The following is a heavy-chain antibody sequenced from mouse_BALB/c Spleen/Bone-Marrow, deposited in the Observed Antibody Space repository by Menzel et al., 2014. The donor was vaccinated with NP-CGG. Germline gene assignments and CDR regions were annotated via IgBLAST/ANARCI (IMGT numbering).Heavy chain of an antibody. CDR1: GFAFSSYD. CDR2: ISSGGGST. Sequence: EVMLVESGGGLVKPGGSLKLSCAASGFAFSSYDMSWVRQTPEKGLEWVAYISSGGGSTYYPDTVKGRFTISRDNAKNTLYLQMSSLKSEDTAMYYCARTTPYAMDYWGQGTSVTVSS. CDR3: ARTTPYAMDY. D-gene: IGHD5-5*01. J-gene: IGHJ4*01. V-gene: IGHV5-12-1*01.